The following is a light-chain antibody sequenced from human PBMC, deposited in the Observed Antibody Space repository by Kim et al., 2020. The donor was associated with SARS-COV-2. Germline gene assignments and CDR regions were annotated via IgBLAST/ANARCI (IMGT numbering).Light chain of an antibody. Sequence: SYELTQPPSVSVSPGQTASITCSGDKLGDKYACWYQQKPGQSPVLVIYQDSKRPSGIPERFSGSNSGNTATLTISGTQAMDEADYYCQAWDSRTGV. CDR2: QDS. CDR3: QAWDSRTGV. J-gene: IGLJ3*02. CDR1: KLGDKY. V-gene: IGLV3-1*01.